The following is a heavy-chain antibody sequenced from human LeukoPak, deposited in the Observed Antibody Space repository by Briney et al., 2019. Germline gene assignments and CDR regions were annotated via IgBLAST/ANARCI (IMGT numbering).Heavy chain of an antibody. CDR1: GFTFSSYG. D-gene: IGHD3-9*01. J-gene: IGHJ4*02. CDR2: ISGSGGST. V-gene: IGHV3-23*01. CDR3: AKSQYFDWLLLFDY. Sequence: GGTLRLSCAASGFTFSSYGMSWVRQAPGKGLEWVSAISGSGGSTYYADSVKGRFTISRDNSKNTLYLQMNSLRAEDTAVYYCAKSQYFDWLLLFDYWGQGTLVTVSS.